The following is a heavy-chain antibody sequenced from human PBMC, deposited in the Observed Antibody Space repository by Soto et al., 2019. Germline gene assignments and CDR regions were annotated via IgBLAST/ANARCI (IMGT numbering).Heavy chain of an antibody. D-gene: IGHD3-10*01. V-gene: IGHV3-30*03. CDR2: ISYDGSDK. J-gene: IGHJ4*02. Sequence: QVQLVESGGGVVQPGRSLRLSCAASGFPFTSYGMHWVREGPDKGLEWVAIISYDGSDKYYADSVKGQFTISRDNSKNTLYLQMNSLRPEDTALYYCVGGQYYFDYRGQETLFIVSS. CDR3: VGGQYYFDY. CDR1: GFPFTSYG.